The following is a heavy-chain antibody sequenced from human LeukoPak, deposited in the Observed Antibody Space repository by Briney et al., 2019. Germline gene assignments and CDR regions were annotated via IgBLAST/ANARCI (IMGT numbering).Heavy chain of an antibody. CDR1: GSTFSRYW. V-gene: IGHV3-7*01. CDR2: INQDGSTN. D-gene: IGHD1-1*01. CDR3: VWKMDV. Sequence: PWESLRLSCVVSGSTFSRYWWNWIRQAPGKGLEWVASINQDGSTNYYVESARGRFSISRDNAKSSVYPEMNSLRAEDTAVYYCVWKMDVWGQGTTVTVSS. J-gene: IGHJ6*02.